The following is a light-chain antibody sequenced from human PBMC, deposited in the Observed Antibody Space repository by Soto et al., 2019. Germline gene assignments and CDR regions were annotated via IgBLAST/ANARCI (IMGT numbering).Light chain of an antibody. V-gene: IGKV3-11*01. CDR1: QSVSY. CDR3: QQRRDWL. CDR2: DAS. J-gene: IGKJ3*01. Sequence: EMVLTQSPAALSLSPGERATLSCRVSQSVSYLAWYQQKPGQAPRLLIYDASNRATGIPARFSGSGSGTDFTLTISSLEPEDFAVYYCQQRRDWLFGPGTKVDIK.